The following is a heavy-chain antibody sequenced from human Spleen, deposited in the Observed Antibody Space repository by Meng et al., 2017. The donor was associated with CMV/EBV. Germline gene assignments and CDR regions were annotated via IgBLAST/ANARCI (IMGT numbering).Heavy chain of an antibody. CDR1: GFTFDDYG. J-gene: IGHJ4*02. Sequence: ASGFTFDDYGMSWVRQAPGKGLEWVSGINWNGGSTGYADSVKGRFTISRDNAKNSLYLQMNSLRDEDTALYYCARASGYNWDYEAYWGQGTLVTVSS. D-gene: IGHD1-7*01. V-gene: IGHV3-20*03. CDR2: INWNGGST. CDR3: ARASGYNWDYEAY.